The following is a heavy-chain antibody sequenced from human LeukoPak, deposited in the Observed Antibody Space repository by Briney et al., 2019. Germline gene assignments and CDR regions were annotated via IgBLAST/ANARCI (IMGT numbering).Heavy chain of an antibody. CDR1: GFTFSSYA. D-gene: IGHD3-10*01. J-gene: IGHJ4*02. CDR2: ISGSGGRT. CDR3: AKRSHYYGSGSYYSQYYFDC. Sequence: GGSLRLSCAASGFTFSSYAMSCVRQATGKGLEWVSAISGSGGRTYYGDSVRGRFTISRDNSKNTLYLQMNSLRAEDTAVNYCAKRSHYYGSGSYYSQYYFDCWGQGTLVTVSS. V-gene: IGHV3-23*01.